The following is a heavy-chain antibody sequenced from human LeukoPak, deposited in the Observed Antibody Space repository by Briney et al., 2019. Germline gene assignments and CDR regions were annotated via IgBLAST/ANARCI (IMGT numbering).Heavy chain of an antibody. CDR1: GYTFTGYY. CDR2: INPNSGGT. J-gene: IGHJ6*03. V-gene: IGHV1-2*02. Sequence: GASVKVSCKASGYTFTGYYMHWVRQAPGQGLEWMGWINPNSGGTNYAQKFQGRVTMTRDTSISTAYMVLSRLRSDDTAVYYCARDFGYTYYYYYYMDVWGKGTTVTVSS. CDR3: ARDFGYTYYYYYYMDV. D-gene: IGHD5-18*01.